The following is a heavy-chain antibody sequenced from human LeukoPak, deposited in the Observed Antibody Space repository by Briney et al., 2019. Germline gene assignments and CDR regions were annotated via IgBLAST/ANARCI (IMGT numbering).Heavy chain of an antibody. D-gene: IGHD6-13*01. CDR3: ARGNRLYSSSWSSLPFDI. V-gene: IGHV1-8*02. CDR1: GYTFTGYY. CDR2: TNPNSGYT. J-gene: IGHJ3*02. Sequence: ASVKVSCKASGYTFTGYYMHWVRQAPGQGLEWMGWTNPNSGYTGYAQNFQGRVTMTRDTSISTASMELSSLRSEDTAVYYCARGNRLYSSSWSSLPFDIWGQGTMVTVSS.